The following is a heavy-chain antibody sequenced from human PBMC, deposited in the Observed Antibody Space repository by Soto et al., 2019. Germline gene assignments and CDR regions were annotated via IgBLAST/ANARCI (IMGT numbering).Heavy chain of an antibody. CDR2: IYYSGST. CDR3: ARGFGWYSYDSSGQGGNDY. D-gene: IGHD3-22*01. J-gene: IGHJ4*02. Sequence: SETLSLTCTVSGGSISSGGYYWSWIRQHPGKGLEWIGYIYYSGSTYYNPSLKSRVTISVDTSKNQFSLKLSSVTAADTAVYYCARGFGWYSYDSSGQGGNDYWGQGTLVTVSS. V-gene: IGHV4-31*03. CDR1: GGSISSGGYY.